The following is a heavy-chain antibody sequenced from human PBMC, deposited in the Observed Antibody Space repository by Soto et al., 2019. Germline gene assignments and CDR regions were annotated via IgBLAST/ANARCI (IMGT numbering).Heavy chain of an antibody. J-gene: IGHJ4*02. CDR3: VRGNSGYGNFDY. CDR2: MYTDASSA. V-gene: IGHV3-74*01. D-gene: IGHD5-12*01. Sequence: LRLSCAASGLTFSSYWMHWVRQAPGKGLVWVSRMYTDASSATYADSVKGRFTISRDNAKNTLFLQIDSLRTEDTAVYYCVRGNSGYGNFDYWGEGTLVTVSS. CDR1: GLTFSSYW.